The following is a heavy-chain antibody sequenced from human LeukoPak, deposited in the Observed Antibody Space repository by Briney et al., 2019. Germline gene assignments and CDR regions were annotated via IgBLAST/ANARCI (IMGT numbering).Heavy chain of an antibody. CDR1: GFTFSSYS. Sequence: GGSLRLSCAASGFTFSSYSMNWVRQAPGEGLEWVSSISSSSSYIYYADSVKGRFTISRDNAKNSLYLQMNSLRAEDTAVYYCARDSYWLHHARNYGMDVWGQGTTVTVSS. D-gene: IGHD5-24*01. V-gene: IGHV3-21*01. CDR2: ISSSSSYI. CDR3: ARDSYWLHHARNYGMDV. J-gene: IGHJ6*02.